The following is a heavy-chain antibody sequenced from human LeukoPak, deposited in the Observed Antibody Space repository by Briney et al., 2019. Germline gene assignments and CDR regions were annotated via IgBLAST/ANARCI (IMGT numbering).Heavy chain of an antibody. CDR1: GFTFSSYG. CDR2: IRYDGSNK. Sequence: PGGSLRLSCAASGFTFSSYGMHWVRQAPGKGLEWVAFIRYDGSNKYYADSVRGRFTISRDSSKNTVYLQMNSLRAEDTAVYYCAKGTQYSFFYGDYWGQGTLVTVSS. CDR3: AKGTQYSFFYGDY. J-gene: IGHJ4*02. D-gene: IGHD2/OR15-2a*01. V-gene: IGHV3-30*02.